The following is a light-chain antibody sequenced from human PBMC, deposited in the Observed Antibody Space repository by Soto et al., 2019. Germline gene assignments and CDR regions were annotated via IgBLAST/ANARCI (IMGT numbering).Light chain of an antibody. J-gene: IGLJ2*01. Sequence: QLVLTQSPSASASLGASVKLTCTLNSGHSSYAIAWHQQQPEKGPRYLMEVNSDGSHSKGDGIPDRFSGSSSGAERYLTISSLQSEDEADYYCQTWGTGIVVFGGGTKLTVL. V-gene: IGLV4-69*01. CDR3: QTWGTGIVV. CDR1: SGHSSYA. CDR2: VNSDGSH.